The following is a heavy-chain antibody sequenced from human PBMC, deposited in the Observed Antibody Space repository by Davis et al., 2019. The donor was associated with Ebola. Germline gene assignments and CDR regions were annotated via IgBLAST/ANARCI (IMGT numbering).Heavy chain of an antibody. Sequence: GESLKISCAASGFTFSSYGIHWVRQAPGKGLEWVAVISYDESNKYFADSVKGRFTISRDNSKNTLYLQMNTLRAEDTAVYYCARDLGMGRRVDAFDIWGQGTMVTVSS. CDR1: GFTFSSYG. CDR3: ARDLGMGRRVDAFDI. CDR2: ISYDESNK. V-gene: IGHV3-30*03. D-gene: IGHD7-27*01. J-gene: IGHJ3*02.